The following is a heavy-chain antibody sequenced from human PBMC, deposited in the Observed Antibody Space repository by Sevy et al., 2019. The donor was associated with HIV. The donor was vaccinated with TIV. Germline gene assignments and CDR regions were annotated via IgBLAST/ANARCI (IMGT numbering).Heavy chain of an antibody. Sequence: GESLKISCAASGFTFSRYTMTWVRQAPGKGLEWVSTFCFGDGTMNYEDSAKGRFTISRDNSKNTLYLQMNSLRAEDTAIYYCVREGCTKPHDYWGQGTLVTVSS. CDR2: FCFGDGTM. V-gene: IGHV3-23*01. CDR3: VREGCTKPHDY. J-gene: IGHJ4*02. CDR1: GFTFSRYT. D-gene: IGHD2-8*01.